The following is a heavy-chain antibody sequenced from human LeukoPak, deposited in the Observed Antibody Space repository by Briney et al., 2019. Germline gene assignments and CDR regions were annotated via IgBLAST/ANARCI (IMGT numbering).Heavy chain of an antibody. CDR2: ISSSSSYI. V-gene: IGHV3-21*01. CDR1: GFTFSSYS. J-gene: IGHJ3*02. Sequence: NPGGSLRLSCAASGFTFSSYSMNWVRQAPGKGLEWVSSISSSSSYIYYADSVKGRFTISRDNAKNSLYLQMNSLRDEDTAVYYCARAAPYYYDSSGYSAFDSWGQGTMVTVSA. D-gene: IGHD3-22*01. CDR3: ARAAPYYYDSSGYSAFDS.